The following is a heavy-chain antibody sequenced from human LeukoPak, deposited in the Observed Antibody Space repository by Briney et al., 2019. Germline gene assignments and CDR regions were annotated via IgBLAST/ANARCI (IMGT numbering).Heavy chain of an antibody. CDR1: GFXFSSYE. V-gene: IGHV3-48*03. D-gene: IGHD6-13*01. Sequence: PGGSLRLSCAASGFXFSSYEINWVRQAPGKGLEWVSYISSSGGTIYYADSVKGRFTISRDNAKNSLYLHMNSLRAEDTAVYYCARRSSWDFLWGQGTLVTVSS. J-gene: IGHJ4*02. CDR3: ARRSSWDFL. CDR2: ISSSGGTI.